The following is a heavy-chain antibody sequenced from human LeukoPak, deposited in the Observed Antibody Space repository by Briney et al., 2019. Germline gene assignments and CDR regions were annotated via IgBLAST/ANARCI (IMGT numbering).Heavy chain of an antibody. V-gene: IGHV4-34*01. D-gene: IGHD3-22*01. CDR1: GGSFSGYY. J-gene: IGHJ4*02. CDR2: INHSGST. Sequence: SETLSLTCAVYGGSFSGYYWSWIRQPPGKRLEWIGEINHSGSTNYNPSLKSRVTISVDTSKNQFSLTLSSVTAADTAVYYCARLPYYYDSSGYYYSSFDYWGQGTLDTVSS. CDR3: ARLPYYYDSSGYYYSSFDY.